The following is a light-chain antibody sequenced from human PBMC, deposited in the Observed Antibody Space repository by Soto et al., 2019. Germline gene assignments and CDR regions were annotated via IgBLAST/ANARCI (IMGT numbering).Light chain of an antibody. CDR2: EVS. Sequence: QSVLTQPPSASGSPGQSVTFSCTGTSSDIGGYNYVSWYQQHPGKAPKLMIYEVSKRPSGVPDRFSGSKSGNTASLTVSGLQAEDEADYYCYSYGGSSKKIFGGGTKVTVL. J-gene: IGLJ2*01. CDR3: YSYGGSSKKI. V-gene: IGLV2-8*01. CDR1: SSDIGGYNY.